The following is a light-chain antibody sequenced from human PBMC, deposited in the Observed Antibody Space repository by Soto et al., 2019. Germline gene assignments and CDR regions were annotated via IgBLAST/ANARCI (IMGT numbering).Light chain of an antibody. CDR2: NVT. Sequence: QSVVTQPASVSGSPGQSITISCTGTSGVIGSYNRVSWYQQHPGKAPKLIIYNVTDRPSGVSNRFSGSKSGNTASLTISGLQAEYEAEYYCSSYTNINTRACVFGTGTKLTVL. J-gene: IGLJ1*01. CDR1: SGVIGSYNR. CDR3: SSYTNINTRACV. V-gene: IGLV2-14*03.